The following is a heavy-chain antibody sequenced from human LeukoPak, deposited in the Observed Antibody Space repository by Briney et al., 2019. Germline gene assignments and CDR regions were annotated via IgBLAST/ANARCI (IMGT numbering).Heavy chain of an antibody. D-gene: IGHD6-19*01. Sequence: GGSLRLSCAVSGFTISGYAMHWVRQAPGKGLEWVAVISYDGSNKYYADSVKGRFTISRDNSKNTLYLQMNSLRAEDTAVYYCARDRYSSGWYDYWGQGTLVTVSS. CDR2: ISYDGSNK. CDR1: GFTISGYA. CDR3: ARDRYSSGWYDY. J-gene: IGHJ4*02. V-gene: IGHV3-30*14.